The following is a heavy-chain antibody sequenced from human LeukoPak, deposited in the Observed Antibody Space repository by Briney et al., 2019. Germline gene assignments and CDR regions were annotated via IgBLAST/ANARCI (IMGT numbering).Heavy chain of an antibody. J-gene: IGHJ4*02. Sequence: PGGSLRLSCAASGFTFSSCAMSWVRQAPGKGLEWVSGISGSGDNTYYAGSVKGRFTISRDNSKNTLYVQVNSLGTEDTAAYYCAKGSYYDSSGSFYFDYWGQGTLVTVSS. CDR3: AKGSYYDSSGSFYFDY. CDR2: ISGSGDNT. V-gene: IGHV3-23*01. CDR1: GFTFSSCA. D-gene: IGHD3-22*01.